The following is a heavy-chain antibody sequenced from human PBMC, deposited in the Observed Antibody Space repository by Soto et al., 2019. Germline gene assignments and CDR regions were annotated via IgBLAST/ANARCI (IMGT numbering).Heavy chain of an antibody. D-gene: IGHD2-15*01. CDR3: ARDYRGGPPGWDAFDI. CDR2: IYYSGST. Sequence: QVQLQESGPGLVKPSQTLSLTCTVSGGSISSGGYYWSWIRQHPGKGLEWIGYIYYSGSTYYNPYLKSRVTLSVETSKNQFSLKLSSVTAADTAVYYRARDYRGGPPGWDAFDIWGQGTMVTVSS. J-gene: IGHJ3*02. CDR1: GGSISSGGYY. V-gene: IGHV4-31*03.